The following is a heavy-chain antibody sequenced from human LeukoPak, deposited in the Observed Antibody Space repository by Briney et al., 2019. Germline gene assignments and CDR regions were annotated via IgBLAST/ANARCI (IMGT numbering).Heavy chain of an antibody. D-gene: IGHD6-13*01. CDR3: ASIAAAGEFDY. Sequence: GGSLRLSCAASGFTISSYWMHWVRQAPGKGLVWVSRINSDGSSTSYADSVKGRFTISRDNAKNTLYLQMNSLRAEDTAVYYCASIAAAGEFDYWGQGTLVTVSS. CDR1: GFTISSYW. V-gene: IGHV3-74*01. CDR2: INSDGSST. J-gene: IGHJ4*02.